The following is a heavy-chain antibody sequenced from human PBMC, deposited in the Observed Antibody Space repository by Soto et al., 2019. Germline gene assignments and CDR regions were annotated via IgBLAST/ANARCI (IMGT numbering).Heavy chain of an antibody. CDR2: IYYSGST. D-gene: IGHD2-21*01. CDR3: VRKHNRAGSFDS. Sequence: PSETLSLTCAVSGYSISSSNWWGWIRQPAGKGLEWIGYIYYSGSTYNNPSLKSRVTMSVDTSKNQFSLNLRSVTAADTAVYYCVRKHNRAGSFDSWGPGILVTVSS. J-gene: IGHJ4*02. CDR1: GYSISSSNW. V-gene: IGHV4-28*01.